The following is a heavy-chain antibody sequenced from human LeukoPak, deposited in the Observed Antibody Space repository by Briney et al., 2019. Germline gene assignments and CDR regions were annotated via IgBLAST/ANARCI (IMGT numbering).Heavy chain of an antibody. CDR2: ISGSGGST. Sequence: GGSLRLSCAATGFTFSSYAMSWVRQAPGKGLEWVSAISGSGGSTYYADSVKGPFTISRDNSKNTLYLQMNSLRAEDTAVYYCAKYYGDYPPGGYWGQGTLVTVSS. J-gene: IGHJ4*02. D-gene: IGHD4-17*01. CDR1: GFTFSSYA. V-gene: IGHV3-23*01. CDR3: AKYYGDYPPGGY.